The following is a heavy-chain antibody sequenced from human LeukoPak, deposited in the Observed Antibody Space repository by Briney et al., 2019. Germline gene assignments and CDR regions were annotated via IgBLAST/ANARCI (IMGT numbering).Heavy chain of an antibody. J-gene: IGHJ4*02. CDR3: AKDSTGVAATDY. CDR1: GFTFSSYA. D-gene: IGHD6-19*01. Sequence: AGGSLRLSCAASGFTFSSYAMTWVRQAPGQGLEWVSAISASSGNTYYADSVKGRFTISRDNSKYTLYLQINSLRAEDTAVYYCAKDSTGVAATDYWGQGTLVTVSS. CDR2: ISASSGNT. V-gene: IGHV3-23*01.